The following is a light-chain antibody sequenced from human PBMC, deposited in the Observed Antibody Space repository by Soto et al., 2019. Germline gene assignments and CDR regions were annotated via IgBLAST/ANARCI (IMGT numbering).Light chain of an antibody. CDR2: AAS. V-gene: IGKV1-39*01. J-gene: IGKJ5*01. CDR3: QQTYTALSIT. CDR1: ESIARH. Sequence: DLQMTQSPSSLSASVGDRVTITCRASESIARHLNWYQQKPGKAPKLLIYAASSLQNGVPSRFRVRGSVTDFTLTISNLQPEDFATYYCQQTYTALSITFGQGTRLEIK.